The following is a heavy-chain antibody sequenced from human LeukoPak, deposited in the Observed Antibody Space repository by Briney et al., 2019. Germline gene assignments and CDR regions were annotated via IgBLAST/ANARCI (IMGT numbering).Heavy chain of an antibody. V-gene: IGHV1-8*01. CDR2: MNPNSGNT. Sequence: ASVKVSCKASGYTFTSYDINWVRQATGQGLEWMGWMNPNSGNTGYAQKFQGRVTMTRNTSISTAYMELSSLRSEDTAVYYCARTPLWFGEAAWSYYYYYMDVWGKGTTVTIPS. D-gene: IGHD3-10*01. CDR3: ARTPLWFGEAAWSYYYYYMDV. J-gene: IGHJ6*03. CDR1: GYTFTSYD.